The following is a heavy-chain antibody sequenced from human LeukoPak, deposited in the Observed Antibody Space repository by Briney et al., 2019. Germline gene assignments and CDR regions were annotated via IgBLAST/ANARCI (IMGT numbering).Heavy chain of an antibody. CDR1: GFTFSSYE. J-gene: IGHJ4*02. CDR2: IRYDGSNK. Sequence: GGSLRLSCVASGFTFSSYEMKWVRQAPGKGLEWVAFIRYDGSNKYYADSVKGRFTISRDNSKNTLYLQMNSLRAEDTAVYYCAKDHETYYYDSSGYSPPDYWGQGTLVTVSS. D-gene: IGHD3-22*01. CDR3: AKDHETYYYDSSGYSPPDY. V-gene: IGHV3-30*02.